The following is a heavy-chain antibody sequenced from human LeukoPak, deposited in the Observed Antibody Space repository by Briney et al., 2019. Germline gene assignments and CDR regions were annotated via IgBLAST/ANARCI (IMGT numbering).Heavy chain of an antibody. CDR2: ILVGSGNT. D-gene: IGHD2-2*01. V-gene: IGHV1-58*01. CDR3: ASDPPYTSSSAW. CDR1: GFTFTSTA. Sequence: SVTVSCKDSGFTFTSTAVQWVRQARGQRLEWIGWILVGSGNTNYAQMFQERVTLTWDVSTSTAYMVLSSLRSEDTAIYYCASDPPYTSSSAWWGQGTLVTVSS. J-gene: IGHJ4*02.